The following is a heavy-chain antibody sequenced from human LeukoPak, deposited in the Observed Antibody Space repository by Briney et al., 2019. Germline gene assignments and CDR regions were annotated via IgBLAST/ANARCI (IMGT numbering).Heavy chain of an antibody. V-gene: IGHV4-34*01. J-gene: IGHJ6*03. CDR1: GGSFSGYY. D-gene: IGHD3-3*01. CDR3: ARVSWYYDFWSSYYMDV. Sequence: SETLSLTCAVYGGSFSGYYWSWIRQPPGKGLEWIGEINHSGSTNYNPSLKSRVTISVDTSKNQFSLKLSPVTAADTAVYYCARVSWYYDFWSSYYMDVWGKGTTVTVSS. CDR2: INHSGST.